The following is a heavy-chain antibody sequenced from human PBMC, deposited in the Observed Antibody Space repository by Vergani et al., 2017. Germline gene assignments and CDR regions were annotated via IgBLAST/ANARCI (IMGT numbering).Heavy chain of an antibody. J-gene: IGHJ6*02. CDR1: GFRFSSYG. V-gene: IGHV3-30*02. Sequence: QVQLVESGGGVVQPGRSLRLSCAASGFRFSSYGMNWVRQAPGKGLEWVAVIRYDGSNKYYADSVKGRFTISRDNSKNTLYLQMNSLRAEDTAVYYCAKEGGYYDSSGWLSMDVWGQGTTVTVSS. CDR2: IRYDGSNK. CDR3: AKEGGYYDSSGWLSMDV. D-gene: IGHD3-22*01.